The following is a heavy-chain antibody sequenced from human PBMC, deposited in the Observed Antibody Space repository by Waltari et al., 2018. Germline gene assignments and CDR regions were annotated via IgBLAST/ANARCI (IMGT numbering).Heavy chain of an antibody. CDR3: TTDLRGYYFDY. V-gene: IGHV3-15*01. CDR2: IKSKTDGGTT. CDR1: GFPFRNAW. Sequence: EVQLVESGGGLVQPGGSLRLSCAASGFPFRNAWMDWVRPAPGKGLEWVGRIKSKTDGGTTDYAAPVKGRFTISRDDSKNTLYLQMNSLKTEDTAVYYCTTDLRGYYFDYWGQGTLVTVSS. J-gene: IGHJ4*02.